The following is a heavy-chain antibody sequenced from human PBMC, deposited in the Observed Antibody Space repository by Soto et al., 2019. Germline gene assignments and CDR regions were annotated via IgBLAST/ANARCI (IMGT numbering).Heavy chain of an antibody. Sequence: EVQLVQSGAEVKKPGESLKISCKGSGYSFTSYWIGWVRQMPGKGLEWMGIIYPGDSDTRYSPSFQGQVTISADKSISTAYLQWSSLKASDTAMYYCARHRAYDSSGYYFSLPGDYWGQGTLVTVSS. CDR3: ARHRAYDSSGYYFSLPGDY. CDR2: IYPGDSDT. D-gene: IGHD3-22*01. CDR1: GYSFTSYW. J-gene: IGHJ4*02. V-gene: IGHV5-51*01.